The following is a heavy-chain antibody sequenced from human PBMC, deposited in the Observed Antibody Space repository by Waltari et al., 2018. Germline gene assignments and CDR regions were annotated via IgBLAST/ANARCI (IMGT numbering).Heavy chain of an antibody. J-gene: IGHJ5*02. CDR1: GGSIRIGSYY. CDR3: AREDPRWHGWCDP. CDR2: IYTSGST. D-gene: IGHD4-17*01. V-gene: IGHV4-61*02. Sequence: QVQLQESGPGLVKPSQTLSLTFTVSGGSIRIGSYYWSWIRQPAGKGLEWIGRIYTSGSTNYNPSLKSRVTISVDTSKNQFSLKLSSVTAADTAVYYCAREDPRWHGWCDPWGQGTLVTVSS.